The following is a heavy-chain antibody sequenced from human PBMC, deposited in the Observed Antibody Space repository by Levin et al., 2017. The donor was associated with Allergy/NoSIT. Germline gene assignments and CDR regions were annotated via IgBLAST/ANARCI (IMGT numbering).Heavy chain of an antibody. CDR1: GGSLSGYY. CDR2: INHSGSA. D-gene: IGHD6-19*01. J-gene: IGHJ4*02. V-gene: IGHV4-34*01. CDR3: ARLAGYSRGWYLPY. Sequence: SETLSLTCAVSGGSLSGYYWTWIRQPPGKGLEWIGEINHSGSASYNPSLRSRVTMSVDTSKNQFSLNLISVTSADTAVYYCARLAGYSRGWYLPYWGQGTLVTVSS.